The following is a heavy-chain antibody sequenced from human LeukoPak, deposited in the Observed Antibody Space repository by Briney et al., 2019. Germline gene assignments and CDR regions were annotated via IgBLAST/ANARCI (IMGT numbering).Heavy chain of an antibody. Sequence: SETLSLTCAVYGGSFSGYYWSWIRQPPGKGLEWIGEINHSGSTNYNPSLKSRVTISVDTSKNQFSLKLSSVTAADTAVYYCARRRQLVRGFDYWGQGTLVTVSS. V-gene: IGHV4-34*01. J-gene: IGHJ4*02. D-gene: IGHD6-6*01. CDR1: GGSFSGYY. CDR2: INHSGST. CDR3: ARRRQLVRGFDY.